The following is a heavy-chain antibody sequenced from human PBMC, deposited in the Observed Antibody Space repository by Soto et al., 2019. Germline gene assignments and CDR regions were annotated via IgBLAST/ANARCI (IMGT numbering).Heavy chain of an antibody. CDR2: ISSHTNYI. J-gene: IGHJ4*02. CDR3: ARESEDLTSNFDY. V-gene: IGHV3-21*06. CDR1: GFTFTRYS. Sequence: EVQLVASGGGLVKPGGSLRLSCADSGFTFTRYSMNWGRQAPGKGLEWVSSISSHTNYIYYGDSMKGRFTISRDNAKIALYLEMNSLRAEDTAVYYCARESEDLTSNFDYWGQGTLVTVSS.